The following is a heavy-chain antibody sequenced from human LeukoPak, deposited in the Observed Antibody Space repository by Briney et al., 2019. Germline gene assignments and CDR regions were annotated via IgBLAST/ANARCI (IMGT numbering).Heavy chain of an antibody. CDR1: GFTFSSYG. CDR2: IGDDGNNG. V-gene: IGHV3-30*02. Sequence: GESLRLSSAASGFTFSSYGMRSVRHAPGKGLEWVAFIGDDGNNGNYADSVRGRFTISKDNANSTLYMQMNSVRSEDTAVYYCAAYSSRWFNFDYWGQGTMVTVSS. CDR3: AAYSSRWFNFDY. J-gene: IGHJ4*02. D-gene: IGHD6-13*01.